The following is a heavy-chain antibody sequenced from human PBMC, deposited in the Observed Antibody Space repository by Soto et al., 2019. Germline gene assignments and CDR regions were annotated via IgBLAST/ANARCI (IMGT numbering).Heavy chain of an antibody. V-gene: IGHV4-39*01. Sequence: SETLSLTCSVSGGSISSSSYYWGWIRQPPGKGLEWIGSIYSGSTYYNPSLKSRVTISVDTSKNQFSLKLSSVTAADTAVYYCARRWGYSFDYWGQGTLVTVSS. CDR2: IYSGST. CDR3: ARRWGYSFDY. D-gene: IGHD7-27*01. J-gene: IGHJ4*02. CDR1: GGSISSSSYY.